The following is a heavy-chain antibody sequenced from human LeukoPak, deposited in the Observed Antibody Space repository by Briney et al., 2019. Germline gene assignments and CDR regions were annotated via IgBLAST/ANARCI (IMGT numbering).Heavy chain of an antibody. CDR1: GGSISSSSYY. V-gene: IGHV4-39*01. CDR3: ARGSKEAVAGTRPEHYFDY. D-gene: IGHD6-19*01. J-gene: IGHJ4*02. Sequence: SETLSLTCTVSGGSISSSSYYWGWIRQPPGKGLEWIGSIYYSGSTYYNPSLKSRVTISVDTSKNQFSLKLSPVTAADTAVYYCARGSKEAVAGTRPEHYFDYWGQGTLVTVSS. CDR2: IYYSGST.